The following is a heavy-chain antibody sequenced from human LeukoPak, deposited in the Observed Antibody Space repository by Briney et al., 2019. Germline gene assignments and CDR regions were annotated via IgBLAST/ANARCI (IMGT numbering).Heavy chain of an antibody. D-gene: IGHD4-11*01. Sequence: GGSLRLSCVASGFTFNNYAINWVRQAPGRGLEWVSTIDGGGGTYYADSVKGRFTFSRDNSKNTVYLQMNSLRAEDTAVYYCVKSLNSWHGWFDYWGQGTLVTVSS. CDR2: IDGGGGT. CDR3: VKSLNSWHGWFDY. J-gene: IGHJ5*01. CDR1: GFTFNNYA. V-gene: IGHV3-23*01.